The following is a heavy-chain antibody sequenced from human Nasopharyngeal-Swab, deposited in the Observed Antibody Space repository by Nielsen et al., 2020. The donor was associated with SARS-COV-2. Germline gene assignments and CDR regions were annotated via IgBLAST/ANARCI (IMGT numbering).Heavy chain of an antibody. CDR1: GGSISSGGYY. CDR2: ISCSGST. D-gene: IGHD3-16*02. J-gene: IGHJ3*02. CDR3: ARHANYDYVWGSYRPHDAFDI. Sequence: GSLRLSCTGSGGSISSGGYYWSWIRQPPGKGLEWIGDISCSGSTNFNPSFKSHVTISVDTPKTQFSMNLSSVTAADTAVYYCARHANYDYVWGSYRPHDAFDIWGQGTMVTVSS. V-gene: IGHV4-61*08.